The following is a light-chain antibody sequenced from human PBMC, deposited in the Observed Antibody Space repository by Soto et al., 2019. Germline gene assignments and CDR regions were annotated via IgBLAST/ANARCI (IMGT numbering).Light chain of an antibody. CDR3: QHYKGAST. CDR2: ATS. CDR1: QGISNY. J-gene: IGKJ5*01. Sequence: DIRMTQSPSSLSASVGDTVTVTCRASQGISNYLAWYQQKPGRVPKLLIYATSTLDSGVPSRFSGSGSGTDFTLTITSLQPEVVATYCYQHYKGASTFGQGTQLEI. V-gene: IGKV1-27*01.